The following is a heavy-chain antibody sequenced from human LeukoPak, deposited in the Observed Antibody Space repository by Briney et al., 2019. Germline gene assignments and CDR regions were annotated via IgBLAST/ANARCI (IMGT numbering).Heavy chain of an antibody. CDR2: ISGSGGST. V-gene: IGHV3-23*01. CDR1: GFTFSSYA. CDR3: ARDPGRSIVVEPKDAFDI. Sequence: GGSLRLYCAASGFTFSSYAMSWVRQAPGKGLEWVSAISGSGGSTYYADSVKGRFTISRDNSKNTLYLQMNSLRAEDTAVYYCARDPGRSIVVEPKDAFDIWGQGTMVTVSS. D-gene: IGHD3-22*01. J-gene: IGHJ3*02.